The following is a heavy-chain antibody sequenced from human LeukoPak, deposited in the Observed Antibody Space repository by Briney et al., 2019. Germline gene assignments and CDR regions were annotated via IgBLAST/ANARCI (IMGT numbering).Heavy chain of an antibody. J-gene: IGHJ6*03. D-gene: IGHD6-13*01. CDR2: IYHSGST. V-gene: IGHV4-38-2*02. CDR1: GYSISSGYY. Sequence: SETLSLTCTVSGYSISSGYYWGWIRQPPGKGLEWIGSIYHSGSTYYNPSLKSRVTISVDTFKNQFSLKLSSVTAADTAVYYCARVRYSSSWPQYYYYYYYMDVWGKGTTVTVSS. CDR3: ARVRYSSSWPQYYYYYYYMDV.